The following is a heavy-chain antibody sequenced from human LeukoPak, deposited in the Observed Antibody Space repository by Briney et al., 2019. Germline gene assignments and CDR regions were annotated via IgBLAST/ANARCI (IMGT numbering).Heavy chain of an antibody. CDR2: ISYDGSNK. CDR3: ARDQMISAAGLDY. J-gene: IGHJ4*02. CDR1: GFTFSSFA. Sequence: GGSLRLSCTASGFTFSSFAIHWVRQAPGKGLEWVAVISYDGSNKYFADSVRGRFTISRDNSKNTLFLQMNSLRAEDTAVYYCARDQMISAAGLDYWGQGTLVTVSS. D-gene: IGHD6-13*01. V-gene: IGHV3-30-3*01.